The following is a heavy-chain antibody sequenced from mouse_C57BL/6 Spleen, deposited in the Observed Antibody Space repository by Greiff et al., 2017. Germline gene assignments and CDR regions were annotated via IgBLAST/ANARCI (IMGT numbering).Heavy chain of an antibody. D-gene: IGHD1-1*01. CDR2: INPSTGGT. V-gene: IGHV1-42*01. J-gene: IGHJ2*01. Sequence: EVQLQQSGPELVKPGASVKISCKASGYSFTGYYMNWVKQSPEKSLEWIGEINPSTGGTTYNQKFKSKATLTVDKSSSTAYMQLKSLTSEDSAVYYCASSIYGSISLDYWGEGTTLTVSS. CDR1: GYSFTGYY. CDR3: ASSIYGSISLDY.